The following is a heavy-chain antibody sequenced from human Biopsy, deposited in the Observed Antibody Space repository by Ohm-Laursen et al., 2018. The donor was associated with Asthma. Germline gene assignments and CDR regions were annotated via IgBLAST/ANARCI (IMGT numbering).Heavy chain of an antibody. Sequence: SLRLSCAAPGFTFSSYAMHWVRQAPGKGLAWVAVISYDGSNKYYADSVKGRFTISRDNSKNTLYLQMNSLRAEYTAVYYCAREGIAVAHFDYWGQGTLVTVSS. D-gene: IGHD6-19*01. J-gene: IGHJ4*02. CDR2: ISYDGSNK. CDR1: GFTFSSYA. V-gene: IGHV3-30-3*01. CDR3: AREGIAVAHFDY.